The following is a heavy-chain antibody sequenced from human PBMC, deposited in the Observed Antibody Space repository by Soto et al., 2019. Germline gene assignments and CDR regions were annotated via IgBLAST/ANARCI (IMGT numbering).Heavy chain of an antibody. Sequence: PSQTLSLTCAISGDSVSGNSAAWNWIRQSPSRGLEWLGRTYYRSKWYNDYAVSVKRRITVTPDTSKNQFSLHLNSVTPEDTAVYYCTRDFTWSEVYWGQGVQVTVSS. J-gene: IGHJ4*02. CDR3: TRDFTWSEVY. CDR2: TYYRSKWYN. CDR1: GDSVSGNSAA. D-gene: IGHD2-8*01. V-gene: IGHV6-1*01.